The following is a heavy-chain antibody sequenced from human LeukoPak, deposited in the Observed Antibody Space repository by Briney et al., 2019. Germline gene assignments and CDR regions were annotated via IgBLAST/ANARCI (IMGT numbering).Heavy chain of an antibody. J-gene: IGHJ4*02. Sequence: PGGSLRLSCAASGFTFSSYEMNWVRQAPGKGLEWVSYISSSGSTIYYADSVKGQFTISRDNAKNSLYLQMNSLRAEDTAVYYCARDLGGSYWEGGYWGQGTLVTVSS. V-gene: IGHV3-48*03. CDR3: ARDLGGSYWEGGY. CDR2: ISSSGSTI. CDR1: GFTFSSYE. D-gene: IGHD1-26*01.